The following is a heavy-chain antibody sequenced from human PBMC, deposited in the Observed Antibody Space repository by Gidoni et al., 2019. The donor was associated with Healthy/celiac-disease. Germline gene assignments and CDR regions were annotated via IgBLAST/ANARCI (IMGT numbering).Heavy chain of an antibody. J-gene: IGHJ4*02. CDR3: ASLCNTGGGAYYFDY. D-gene: IGHD3-16*01. V-gene: IGHV3-30-3*01. CDR2: ISYDGSNK. CDR1: GFTFSSYA. Sequence: QVQLVESGGGVVQPGRSLRLSCAASGFTFSSYAMHWVRQAPGKGLEWVAVISYDGSNKYYADSVKGRFTISRDNSKNTLYLQMNSLRAEDTAVYYCASLCNTGGGAYYFDYWGQGTLVTVSS.